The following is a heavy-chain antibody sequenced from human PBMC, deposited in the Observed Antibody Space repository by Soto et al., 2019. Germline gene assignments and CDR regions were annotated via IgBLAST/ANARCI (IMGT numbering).Heavy chain of an antibody. V-gene: IGHV3-9*01. CDR2: ISWNSGSI. CDR3: AKDGTAGYSSGWAPVY. CDR1: GFTFDDYA. J-gene: IGHJ4*02. D-gene: IGHD6-19*01. Sequence: EVQLVESGGGLAQPGRSLRLSCAASGFTFDDYAMHWVRQAPGKGLEWVSGISWNSGSIGYADSVKGRFTISRDNAKNSLYLQMNSLRAEDTALYYCAKDGTAGYSSGWAPVYWGQGTLVTVSS.